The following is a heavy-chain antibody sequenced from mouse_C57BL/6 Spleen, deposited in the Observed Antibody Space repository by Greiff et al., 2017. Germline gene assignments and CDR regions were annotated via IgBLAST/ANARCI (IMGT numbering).Heavy chain of an antibody. CDR2: IYPRSGNT. V-gene: IGHV1-81*01. Sequence: QVQLKQSGAELARPGASVKLSCKASGYTFTSSGISWVKQRTGQGLAWIGEIYPRSGNTYYNEKFKGKATLTADKSSSTAYMELRSLTSEDSAVYFCASGSSWFAYWGQGTLVTVSA. J-gene: IGHJ3*01. D-gene: IGHD1-1*01. CDR1: GYTFTSSG. CDR3: ASGSSWFAY.